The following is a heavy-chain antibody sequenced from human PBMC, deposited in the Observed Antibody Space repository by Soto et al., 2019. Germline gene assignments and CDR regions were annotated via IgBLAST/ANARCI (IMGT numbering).Heavy chain of an antibody. D-gene: IGHD3-3*01. Sequence: QVQLVQSGAEVKKPGASVKVSCKAYGYTFTSYGMHWVRQAPGQRLEWMGWINAGNGNTKYSQKFQGRVTITRDTSASTAYMELNSLGSEDTAVYYCAREREWDWGQGTLVTVSS. V-gene: IGHV1-3*01. CDR2: INAGNGNT. J-gene: IGHJ4*02. CDR1: GYTFTSYG. CDR3: AREREWD.